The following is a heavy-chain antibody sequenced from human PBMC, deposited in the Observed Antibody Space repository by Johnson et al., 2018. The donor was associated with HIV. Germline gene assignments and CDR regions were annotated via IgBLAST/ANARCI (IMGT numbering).Heavy chain of an antibody. CDR3: ARLPSGYSRDEFNI. V-gene: IGHV3-30*04. CDR2: ISYDGKNE. CDR1: GFTFSSYP. Sequence: HVQLVESGGGLVQPGGSLRLSCAASGFTFSSYPMHWVRQAPGKGLEWMAFISYDGKNEYYADSVRGRFTISRDNSKNTLYVQMNSLRAEDTAVYFCARLPSGYSRDEFNIWGQGTMVTVSS. D-gene: IGHD6-13*01. J-gene: IGHJ3*02.